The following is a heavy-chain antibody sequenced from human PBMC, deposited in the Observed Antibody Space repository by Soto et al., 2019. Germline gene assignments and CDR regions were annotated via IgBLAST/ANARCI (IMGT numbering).Heavy chain of an antibody. D-gene: IGHD3-10*01. CDR1: GGSFSGYY. J-gene: IGHJ4*02. V-gene: IGHV4-34*01. CDR2: INHSGST. CDR3: ARGRGTYYYGSGSYYNDY. Sequence: SETLSLTCAVYGGSFSGYYWSWIRQPPGKGLEWIGEINHSGSTNYNPSLKSRVTISVDTSKNQFSMKRSSVTAADTAVYYCARGRGTYYYGSGSYYNDYWGQGTLVTVSS.